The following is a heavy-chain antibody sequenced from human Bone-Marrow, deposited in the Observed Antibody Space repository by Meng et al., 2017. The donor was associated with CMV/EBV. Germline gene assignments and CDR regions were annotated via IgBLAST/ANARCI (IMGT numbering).Heavy chain of an antibody. CDR3: AREGRGYSAYDPLEY. J-gene: IGHJ4*01. CDR1: GVSISSNSYY. Sequence: SETLSLTCTVSGVSISSNSYYWSWIRQPPGKRLEWIGFIYYSGRTNYNPSVKSRVTMSVDTSKNQFTLKLNSVTAADTAVYYCAREGRGYSAYDPLEYWGHGTLVTVSS. CDR2: IYYSGRT. D-gene: IGHD5-12*01. V-gene: IGHV4-61*01.